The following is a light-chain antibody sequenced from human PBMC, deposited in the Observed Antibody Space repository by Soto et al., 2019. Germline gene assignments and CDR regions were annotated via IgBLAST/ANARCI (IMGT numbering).Light chain of an antibody. J-gene: IGKJ1*01. CDR1: QSVSSSY. V-gene: IGKV3-20*01. CDR3: QQYGRSPWT. CDR2: DAS. Sequence: EIVLTQSPGTLSLSPGERATLSCRASQSVSSSYLAWYQQKPGQAPRLLIFDASSRATGISDRFSGSGSGTDFTLTISGLEPEDFAVYYCQQYGRSPWTFGQGTKVDIK.